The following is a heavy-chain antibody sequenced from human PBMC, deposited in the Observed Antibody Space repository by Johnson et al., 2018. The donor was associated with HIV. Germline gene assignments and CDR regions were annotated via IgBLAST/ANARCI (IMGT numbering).Heavy chain of an antibody. CDR1: GLAFSNYA. V-gene: IGHV3-30-3*01. CDR2: ISYDGSNE. D-gene: IGHD6-19*01. Sequence: QVQLVESGGGVVQPGGSLRLSCAASGLAFSNYAMHWVRQAPGKGLEWMAIISYDGSNEYYADSVKGRFTIYRDNSKNTLYLHMSSLRAEDTALYYCARDSFIAVTLSDAFDIWGQGTVVTVSS. J-gene: IGHJ3*02. CDR3: ARDSFIAVTLSDAFDI.